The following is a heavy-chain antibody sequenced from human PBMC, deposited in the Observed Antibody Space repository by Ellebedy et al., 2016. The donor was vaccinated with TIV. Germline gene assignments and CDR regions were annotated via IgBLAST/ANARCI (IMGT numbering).Heavy chain of an antibody. D-gene: IGHD3-22*01. J-gene: IGHJ6*02. CDR3: ARDLIPMIVGLTGPHYGMDV. CDR1: GFTLNRYA. V-gene: IGHV3-23*01. Sequence: PGGSLRLSCAASGFTLNRYALNWVRQAPGKGLEWVSTMSASGLTTYYADSVKGRFTISRDNSKNTLYLQMNSLRAEDTDVYYCARDLIPMIVGLTGPHYGMDVWGQGTTVTVSS. CDR2: MSASGLTT.